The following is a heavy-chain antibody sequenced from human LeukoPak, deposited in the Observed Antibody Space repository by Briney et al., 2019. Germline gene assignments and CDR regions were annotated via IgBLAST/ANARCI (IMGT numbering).Heavy chain of an antibody. CDR1: GFTFSSHG. D-gene: IGHD1/OR15-1a*01. CDR3: ARDQGTSTSAPKRKGRFDP. J-gene: IGHJ5*02. V-gene: IGHV3-33*01. Sequence: PGGSLRLSCAASGFTFSSHGMHWVRQAPGKGLEWVALIWYDGSNKEYADSVKGRFTISRDNSKNTVYLQMNSLRDEATAVYYCARDQGTSTSAPKRKGRFDPWGQGTLVTVSS. CDR2: IWYDGSNK.